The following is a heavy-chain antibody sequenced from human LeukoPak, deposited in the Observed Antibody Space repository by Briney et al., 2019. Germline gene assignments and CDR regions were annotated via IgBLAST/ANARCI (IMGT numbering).Heavy chain of an antibody. J-gene: IGHJ4*02. CDR3: ASSYSYGPLDY. Sequence: SETLSLTCTVSGGSISSSYYYWGWIRQPPGKGLEWIGSIYSSGSTYYNPSLKSRVTISVDTSKNQFSLKLSSVTAADTAVYYCASSYSYGPLDYWGQGTLVTVSS. D-gene: IGHD5-18*01. CDR1: GGSISSSYYY. CDR2: IYSSGST. V-gene: IGHV4-39*01.